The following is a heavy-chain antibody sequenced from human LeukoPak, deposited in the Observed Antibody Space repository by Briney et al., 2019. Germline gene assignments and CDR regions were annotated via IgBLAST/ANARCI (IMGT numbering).Heavy chain of an antibody. CDR3: ARRDLLTGTFDY. Sequence: GGSLRLSCAASGFTFSSYEMNWVRQAPGKGLEWVSYISSSGSTIYYADSVKGRFTISRDNAKNSLYLQMNSLRAEDTAVYYCARRDLLTGTFDYWGQGTLVPVSS. D-gene: IGHD1-20*01. CDR2: ISSSGSTI. CDR1: GFTFSSYE. J-gene: IGHJ4*02. V-gene: IGHV3-48*03.